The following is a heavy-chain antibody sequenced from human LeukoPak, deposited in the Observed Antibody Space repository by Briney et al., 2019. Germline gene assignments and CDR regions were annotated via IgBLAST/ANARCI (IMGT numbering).Heavy chain of an antibody. Sequence: PGGSLRLSCAASGFTFSSYAMSWVRQAPGKGLEWVSAISGSGGSTYYADSVKGRFTISRDNPKNTLYLQMNSLRAEDTAVYYCAKDRAYYDILTYYYYMDVWGKGTTVTVSS. CDR2: ISGSGGST. D-gene: IGHD3-9*01. CDR1: GFTFSSYA. CDR3: AKDRAYYDILTYYYYMDV. V-gene: IGHV3-23*01. J-gene: IGHJ6*03.